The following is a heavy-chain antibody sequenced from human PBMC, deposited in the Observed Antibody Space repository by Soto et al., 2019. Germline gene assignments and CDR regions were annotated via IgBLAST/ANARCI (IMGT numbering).Heavy chain of an antibody. CDR2: IKPDNGDT. CDR1: GYPFSKYG. CDR3: ATSYDSGFDP. V-gene: IGHV1-18*04. J-gene: IGHJ5*02. D-gene: IGHD5-12*01. Sequence: QLQWVQSGAEVERPGASVRVSCKAYGYPFSKYGISWIRQAPAQGLEWMGWIKPDNGDTNYAQKFQGRVTMTTDTSSNTAYMELRSLRYDDTAVYYCATSYDSGFDPWGQGTLVSVSS.